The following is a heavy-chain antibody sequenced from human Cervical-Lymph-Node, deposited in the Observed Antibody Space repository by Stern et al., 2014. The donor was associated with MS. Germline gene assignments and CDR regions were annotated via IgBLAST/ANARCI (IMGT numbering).Heavy chain of an antibody. D-gene: IGHD6-13*01. CDR2: IIPIFRTP. CDR1: GGTFSSYA. V-gene: IGHV1-69*12. Sequence: VQLVQSGAEVKKPGSSVKVSCKASGGTFSSYAISWVRQAPGEGIEWMGGIIPIFRTPNYAQKFQGRVTITADESTRTAYMELSSLRSEDTAVYYCARDRMSIAAAGTNWFDPWGQGTLVTVSS. CDR3: ARDRMSIAAAGTNWFDP. J-gene: IGHJ5*02.